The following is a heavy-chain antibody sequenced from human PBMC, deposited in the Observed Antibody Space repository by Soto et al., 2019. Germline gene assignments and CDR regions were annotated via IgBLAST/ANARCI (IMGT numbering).Heavy chain of an antibody. CDR3: AAQATGYFVPFDF. V-gene: IGHV3-23*01. CDR1: GFSFSTCA. CDR2: ISASGDTT. J-gene: IGHJ4*02. D-gene: IGHD3-22*01. Sequence: EVQLLESGGGLVQPGGSLRLSCAASGFSFSTCAVSWVRQAPGKGLEWVSSISASGDTTHYAESVRGRITISRDNSRNTLHLQMSSLTAEDTAIYSCAAQATGYFVPFDFWGRGTLVTVSS.